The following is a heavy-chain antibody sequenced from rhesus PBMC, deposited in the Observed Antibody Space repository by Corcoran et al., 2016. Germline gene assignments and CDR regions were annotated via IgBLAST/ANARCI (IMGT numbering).Heavy chain of an antibody. CDR2: ISGSGGRT. V-gene: IGHV4-173*01. Sequence: QLQLQESGPGLVQPSETLSLTCAVSGGSISSNWWICIRPPPGKGLEGIGRISGSGGRTSYNPSLKSRVTISTDTSKNQLSLKLISVTAADTAVYYCARTAAGTVDYWGQGVLVTVSS. D-gene: IGHD5-24*01. CDR1: GGSISSNW. CDR3: ARTAAGTVDY. J-gene: IGHJ4*01.